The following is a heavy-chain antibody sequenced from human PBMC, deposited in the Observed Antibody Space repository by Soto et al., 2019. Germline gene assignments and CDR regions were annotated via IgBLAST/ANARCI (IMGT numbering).Heavy chain of an antibody. CDR3: AKDPYYYDSSGYWYYFDY. J-gene: IGHJ4*02. CDR1: GFTFSRYA. Sequence: GGSRRLSCAASGFTFSRYAMSWGRQAPGKGLEWVSAISGSGGSTYYADSVKGRFTISRDNSKNTLYLQMNSLRAEDTAVYYCAKDPYYYDSSGYWYYFDYWGQGTLVTVSS. V-gene: IGHV3-23*01. D-gene: IGHD3-22*01. CDR2: ISGSGGST.